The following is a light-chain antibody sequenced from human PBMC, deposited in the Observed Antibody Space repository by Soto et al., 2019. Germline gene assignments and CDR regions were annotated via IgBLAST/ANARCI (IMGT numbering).Light chain of an antibody. Sequence: QSVLTQPPSMSGTPGQRVTISCSGSSSNIGSNTVNWYQQLPGTAPKLLIYSSDQRPSGVPDRVSCSKSGTSASLAISGLQPEDEADYYCAASHDSRNGWVFGGGTKVTVL. J-gene: IGLJ3*02. CDR2: SSD. CDR3: AASHDSRNGWV. CDR1: SSNIGSNT. V-gene: IGLV1-44*01.